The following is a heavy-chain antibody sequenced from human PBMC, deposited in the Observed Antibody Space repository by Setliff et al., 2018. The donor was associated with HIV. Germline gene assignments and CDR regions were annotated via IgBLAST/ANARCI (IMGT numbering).Heavy chain of an antibody. J-gene: IGHJ3*02. V-gene: IGHV3-23*01. CDR1: GFTFSDYA. CDR3: ARYALAVPGYHNAFDI. CDR2: ITGSEGST. Sequence: PGGSLRLSCTASGFTFSDYAMSWVRQAPGKGLEWVSAITGSEGSTYHADYVKGRFTISRDNSKNTPYLQMNSLRAEDTAVYYCARYALAVPGYHNAFDIGGQGTMVTVSS. D-gene: IGHD6-19*01.